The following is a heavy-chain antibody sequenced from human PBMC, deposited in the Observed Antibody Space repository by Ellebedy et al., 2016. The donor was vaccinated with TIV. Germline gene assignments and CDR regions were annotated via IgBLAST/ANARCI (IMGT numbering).Heavy chain of an antibody. CDR2: IYRIGES. D-gene: IGHD3-16*01. Sequence: SETLSLXXTVSGGSVKSDGSYYWSWIRQPPGKGLEWIGYIYRIGESNYNPSLKSRLTISMDTSKSQFSLKLRSVTAADAAVYYCARSGRSGEWMVWGQGTLVTVSS. CDR3: ARSGRSGEWMV. V-gene: IGHV4-61*01. CDR1: GGSVKSDGSYY. J-gene: IGHJ4*02.